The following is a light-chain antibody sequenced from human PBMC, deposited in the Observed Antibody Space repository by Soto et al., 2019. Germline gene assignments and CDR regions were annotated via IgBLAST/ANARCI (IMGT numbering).Light chain of an antibody. CDR2: SNT. CDR1: SSNIVAAYD. J-gene: IGLJ1*01. V-gene: IGLV1-40*01. CDR3: QSSDSILTGSV. Sequence: QAVLTQPPTLSVPPVQTVTISCTGSSSNIVAAYDVHWYHQVPGTAPKLVLQSNTARPSGVPDRFSGSRSGSSASLAITGLQAEDEADYYCQSSDSILTGSVFGTGTNVTV.